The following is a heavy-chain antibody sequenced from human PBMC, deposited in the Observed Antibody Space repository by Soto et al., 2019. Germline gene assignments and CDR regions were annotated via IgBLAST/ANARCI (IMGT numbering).Heavy chain of an antibody. V-gene: IGHV4-34*01. CDR3: ARPGNQILLFQKARYSDY. Sequence: SETLSLTCAVYGGSFSGYYWSWIRQPPGKGLEWIGEINHSGSTNDNPSLKSRVTISVDTSKNQFSLKLSSVTAADTAVYYCARPGNQILLFQKARYSDYWGQGTLVTVSS. J-gene: IGHJ4*02. CDR2: INHSGST. D-gene: IGHD3-10*01. CDR1: GGSFSGYY.